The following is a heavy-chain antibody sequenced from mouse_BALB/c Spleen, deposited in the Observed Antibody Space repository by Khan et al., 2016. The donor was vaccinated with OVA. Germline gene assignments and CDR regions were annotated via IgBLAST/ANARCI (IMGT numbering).Heavy chain of an antibody. J-gene: IGHJ3*01. CDR1: GFLLTTYG. CDR3: ARNYDYDEGLAY. Sequence: VQLQESGPGLVQPSQSLSITCTVSGFLLTTYGVHWVRQSPGKGLEWLGVIWSGGSTDYNAAFISRLSISKDSSKSQVFFKMNSLQVNDTAIYYCARNYDYDEGLAYWGQGTLVTVSA. D-gene: IGHD2-4*01. V-gene: IGHV2-2*02. CDR2: IWSGGST.